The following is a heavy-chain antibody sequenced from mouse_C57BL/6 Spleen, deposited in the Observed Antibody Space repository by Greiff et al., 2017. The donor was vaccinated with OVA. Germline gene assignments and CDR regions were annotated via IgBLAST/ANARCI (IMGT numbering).Heavy chain of an antibody. V-gene: IGHV14-1*01. CDR1: GFNIKDYY. J-gene: IGHJ2*01. CDR3: ARSSVGRGFDY. Sequence: VQLQQSGAELVRPGASVKLSCTASGFNIKDYYMHWVKQRPEQGLEWIGRIDPEDGDTEYAPKFQGKATMTADTSSNTAYLQLSSLTSEDTAVYYCARSSVGRGFDYWGQGTTLTVSS. D-gene: IGHD4-1*01. CDR2: IDPEDGDT.